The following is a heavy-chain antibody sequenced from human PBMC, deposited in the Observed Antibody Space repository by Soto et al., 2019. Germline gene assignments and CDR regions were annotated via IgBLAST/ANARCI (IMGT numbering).Heavy chain of an antibody. J-gene: IGHJ4*02. V-gene: IGHV1-2*02. CDR2: INSNSGGT. CDR1: GYTFTDYY. Sequence: QVQLVQSGAEVKKPEASVKVSCEASGYTFTDYYMHWVRQAPGQGLEWMGWINSNSGGTNYAQKFQGRVTMTRDTSITTVYMELRRLRSDDTAVYYCARDSPSLAYCGGDCYSIDYWGQGTLVTVSS. D-gene: IGHD2-21*02. CDR3: ARDSPSLAYCGGDCYSIDY.